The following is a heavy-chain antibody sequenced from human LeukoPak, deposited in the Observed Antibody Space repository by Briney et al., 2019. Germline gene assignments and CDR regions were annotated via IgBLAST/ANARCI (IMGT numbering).Heavy chain of an antibody. CDR3: ARDFGRWFIDY. J-gene: IGHJ4*02. D-gene: IGHD4-23*01. V-gene: IGHV3-23*01. CDR2: ISGTGGTI. CDR1: GFTFSSYG. Sequence: GGSLRLSCAAFGFTFSSYGMSWVRQAPGKGLEWVSAISGTGGTIYYADSVKGRFTISRDNAKNSLYLQMNSLRAEDTAVYYCARDFGRWFIDYWGQGTLVTVSS.